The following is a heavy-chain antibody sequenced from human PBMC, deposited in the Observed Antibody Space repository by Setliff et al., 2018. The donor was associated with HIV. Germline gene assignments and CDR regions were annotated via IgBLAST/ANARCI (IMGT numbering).Heavy chain of an antibody. J-gene: IGHJ4*02. CDR1: GFTFSSYW. CDR2: VKQDGSEK. Sequence: GGSLRLSCAASGFTFSSYWMSWVRQAPGKGLEWVANVKQDGSEKYYVDSVKGRFTISRDNAKNSLYLQMNSLRAEDTAVYYCARDSYYYDSSGYDYWGQGTLVTVSS. D-gene: IGHD3-22*01. V-gene: IGHV3-7*01. CDR3: ARDSYYYDSSGYDY.